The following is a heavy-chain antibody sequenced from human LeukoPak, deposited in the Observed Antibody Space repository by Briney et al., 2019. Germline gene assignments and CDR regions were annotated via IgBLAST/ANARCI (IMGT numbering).Heavy chain of an antibody. D-gene: IGHD5-12*01. CDR1: SGSISSGGNY. CDR2: IYYSGST. V-gene: IGHV4-31*03. J-gene: IGHJ4*02. Sequence: SQTLSLTCTVSSGSISSGGNYWSWIRQYSGKGLEWIGCIYYSGSTYYNPSLKSRVTISVDTSKNQFSLKLSSVTAADTAVYYCARVDPTDGYSGYYFDYWGQGTLVTVSS. CDR3: ARVDPTDGYSGYYFDY.